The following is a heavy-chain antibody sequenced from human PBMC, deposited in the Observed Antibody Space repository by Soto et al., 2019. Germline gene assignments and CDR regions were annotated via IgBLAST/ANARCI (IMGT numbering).Heavy chain of an antibody. J-gene: IGHJ4*02. CDR3: VRDYYDSPYYGHPRFDY. Sequence: KTGGSLRLSCAASGFTFTDYYMSWVRQAPGKGLEWVSYITNSGHTMYYGDSVKGRFTVSRDNGRHSLYLQMDSLRAEDTAVYYCVRDYYDSPYYGHPRFDYWGQGTLVTVSS. D-gene: IGHD3-22*01. CDR1: GFTFTDYY. V-gene: IGHV3-11*01. CDR2: ITNSGHTM.